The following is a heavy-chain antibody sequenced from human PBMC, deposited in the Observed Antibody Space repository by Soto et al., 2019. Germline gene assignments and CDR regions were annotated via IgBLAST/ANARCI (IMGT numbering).Heavy chain of an antibody. CDR2: IWFDGSNK. CDR3: ATTGPY. V-gene: IGHV3-33*01. CDR1: GFTFSSYG. Sequence: QVQLVESGGGVVQPGRSLRLSCAASGFTFSSYGMHWVRQAPGKGLEWVAVIWFDGSNKFYADSVKGRFTISRDNSKNTVSLQMNSLREEDSAAYYCATTGPYWGQGNLVTVSS. J-gene: IGHJ4*02.